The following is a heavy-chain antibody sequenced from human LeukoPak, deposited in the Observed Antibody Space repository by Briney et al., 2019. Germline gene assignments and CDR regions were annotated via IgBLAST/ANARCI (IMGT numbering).Heavy chain of an antibody. V-gene: IGHV3-48*03. D-gene: IGHD4-11*01. Sequence: PGGSLRLSCAASGFTFSNYEMNWVRQAPGKGLQGVSYIPNTGDTRNYADSVKGRFTFSRDNDKNSLYLKMNSLRAEDTAIYYCAREDYSKGGGYFDYWGQGTLVTVSS. J-gene: IGHJ4*02. CDR2: IPNTGDTR. CDR3: AREDYSKGGGYFDY. CDR1: GFTFSNYE.